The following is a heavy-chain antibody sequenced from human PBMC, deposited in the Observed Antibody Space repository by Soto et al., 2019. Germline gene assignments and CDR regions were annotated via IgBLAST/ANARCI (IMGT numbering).Heavy chain of an antibody. V-gene: IGHV4-31*03. CDR3: ARGTSVDTASPYCYYYYGMDV. D-gene: IGHD5-18*01. J-gene: IGHJ6*02. Sequence: QVQLQESGPGLVKPSQTLSLTCTVSGGSISSGGYYWSWIRQHPGKGLEWIGYIYYSGRTYYNPSLRSRVTISVDTSKNQFYLKLSAVTAADTAVYYCARGTSVDTASPYCYYYYGMDVWGQGTTVTVSS. CDR2: IYYSGRT. CDR1: GGSISSGGYY.